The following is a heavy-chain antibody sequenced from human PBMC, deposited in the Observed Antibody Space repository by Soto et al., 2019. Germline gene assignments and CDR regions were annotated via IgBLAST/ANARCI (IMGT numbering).Heavy chain of an antibody. CDR1: GFTFSSYE. D-gene: IGHD4-4*01. J-gene: IGHJ6*02. Sequence: GGSLRLSCAASGFTFSSYEMNWVRQAPGKGLEWVSYISSSGSTIYYADSVKGRFTISRDNAKNSLYLQMNSLRAEDTAVYYCARLTTHYGMDVWGQGTTVTVSS. CDR2: ISSSGSTI. CDR3: ARLTTHYGMDV. V-gene: IGHV3-48*03.